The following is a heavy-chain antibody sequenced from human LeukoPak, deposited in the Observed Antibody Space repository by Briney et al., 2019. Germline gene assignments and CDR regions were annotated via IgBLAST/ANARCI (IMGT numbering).Heavy chain of an antibody. Sequence: GGTLRLSCAASGFTFSSYGMSWVRQAPGKVLEWVSAISGSGGSTYYADSVKGRFTISRDNSKNTLYLQMNSLRAEDTAVYYCAKAPVTTCRGAYCYPFDYWGQGTLVTVSS. D-gene: IGHD2-21*01. CDR2: ISGSGGST. J-gene: IGHJ4*02. V-gene: IGHV3-23*01. CDR1: GFTFSSYG. CDR3: AKAPVTTCRGAYCYPFDY.